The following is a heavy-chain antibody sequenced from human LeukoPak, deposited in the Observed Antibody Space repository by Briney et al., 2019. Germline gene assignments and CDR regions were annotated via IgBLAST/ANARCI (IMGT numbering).Heavy chain of an antibody. CDR3: AREGYLDSSAYPRREFDY. V-gene: IGHV3-48*01. CDR1: GFIFSSYS. Sequence: GGSLRLSCAASGFIFSSYSMNWVRQAPGKGLEWVSYISRDSGTIYEADSVKGRSTISRDNARNSLFLQMNSLRAEDTATYYCAREGYLDSSAYPRREFDYWGQGTLVT. CDR2: ISRDSGTI. J-gene: IGHJ4*02. D-gene: IGHD3-10*01.